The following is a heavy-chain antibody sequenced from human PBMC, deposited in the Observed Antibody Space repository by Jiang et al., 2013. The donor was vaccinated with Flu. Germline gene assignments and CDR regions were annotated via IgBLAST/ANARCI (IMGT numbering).Heavy chain of an antibody. J-gene: IGHJ4*02. D-gene: IGHD2-15*01. Sequence: SGGTFSSYAISWVRQAPGQGLEWMGGIIPIFGTANYAQKFQGRVTITADKSTSTAYMELSSLRSEDTAVYYCASQGYCSGGSCYPSGIDYWGQGTLVTVSS. CDR2: IIPIFGTA. CDR3: ASQGYCSGGSCYPSGIDY. CDR1: GGTFSSYA. V-gene: IGHV1-69*06.